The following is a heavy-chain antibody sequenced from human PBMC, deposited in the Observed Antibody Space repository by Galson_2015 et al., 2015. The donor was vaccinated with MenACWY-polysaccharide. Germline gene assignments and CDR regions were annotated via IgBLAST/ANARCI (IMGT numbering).Heavy chain of an antibody. J-gene: IGHJ4*02. CDR3: ARDGSRGGVGASDH. CDR2: IKQDESEK. D-gene: IGHD1-26*01. V-gene: IGHV3-7*05. Sequence: SLRLSCAASGFTFSTYWMSWVRQAPGKGLEWVANIKQDESEKNYVQSVKGRFTISRDNAKNSLYLQVNSLRAEDTAVYYCARDGSRGGVGASDHWGQGTLVTVSS. CDR1: GFTFSTYW.